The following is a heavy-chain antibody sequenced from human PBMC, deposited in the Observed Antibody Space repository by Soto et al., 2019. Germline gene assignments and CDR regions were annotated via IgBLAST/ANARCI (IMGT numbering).Heavy chain of an antibody. J-gene: IGHJ6*02. D-gene: IGHD4-17*01. CDR3: ARAPMGTVTNYYYYYGMDV. V-gene: IGHV4-31*03. CDR2: IYYSGST. CDR1: GGSISSGGYY. Sequence: QVQLQESGPGLVKPSQTLSLTCTVSGGSISSGGYYWSWIRQHPGKGLEWIGYIYYSGSTYYNPSLKSRVTISVDTSXNQFSLXXGXXXXAXTAVYYCARAPMGTVTNYYYYYGMDVWGQGTTVTVSS.